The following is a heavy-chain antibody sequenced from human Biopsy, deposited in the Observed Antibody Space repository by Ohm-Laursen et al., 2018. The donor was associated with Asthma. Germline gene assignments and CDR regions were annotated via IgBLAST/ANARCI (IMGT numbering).Heavy chain of an antibody. D-gene: IGHD3-10*01. CDR2: IWFDGSNK. J-gene: IGHJ4*02. CDR3: GRERSYMVDY. V-gene: IGHV3-33*01. Sequence: SLRLSCSATGFTFGSYGLHWVRQAPGKGLEWAADIWFDGSNKHYADSVKGRFTISRDNSKNTLYLQMNSLRAEDTALYYCGRERSYMVDYWGQGTLVIVSS. CDR1: GFTFGSYG.